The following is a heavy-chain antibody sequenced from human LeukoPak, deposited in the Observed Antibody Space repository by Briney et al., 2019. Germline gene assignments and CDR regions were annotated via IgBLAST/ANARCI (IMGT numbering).Heavy chain of an antibody. CDR3: ARAPENYDFWSGYYTPDAFDI. Sequence: SETLSLTCTVSGGSISDYSWSWIRQPPGKGLEWIGNLYYNGSANHNPSLKSRVTMSVDTSKNQSSLKLSSVTAADTAVYYCARAPENYDFWSGYYTPDAFDIWGQGTMVTVSS. V-gene: IGHV4-59*12. CDR1: GGSISDYS. D-gene: IGHD3-3*01. CDR2: LYYNGSA. J-gene: IGHJ3*02.